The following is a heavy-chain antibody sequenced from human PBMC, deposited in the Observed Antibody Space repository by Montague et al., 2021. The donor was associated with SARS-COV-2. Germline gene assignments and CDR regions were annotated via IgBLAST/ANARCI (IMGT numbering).Heavy chain of an antibody. V-gene: IGHV4-61*02. CDR3: ARFGSGTLEFDL. Sequence: TLSLTCTVSGASISTGIYYWSWIRQPAGKGLECIGRIRTTGHTDYNSSLESRVFMSVDTSTNQFSLSLTSVTAADTAVYFCARFGSGTLEFDLWGQGTLVTVSP. CDR2: IRTTGHT. J-gene: IGHJ4*02. CDR1: GASISTGIYY. D-gene: IGHD1-26*01.